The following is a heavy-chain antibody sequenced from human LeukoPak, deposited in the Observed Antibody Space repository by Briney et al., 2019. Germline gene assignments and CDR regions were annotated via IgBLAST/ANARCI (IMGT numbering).Heavy chain of an antibody. V-gene: IGHV3-74*01. CDR2: INPDDEST. Sequence: GGSLRLSCAASGFTFRKYWLHWVRQAPGKGLVWVSRINPDDESTSYADSVKGRFTISRDNAKSTLYLQMNSLRAEDTAVYYCARDHGFGYWGQGTLVTVSS. CDR1: GFTFRKYW. D-gene: IGHD3-10*01. CDR3: ARDHGFGY. J-gene: IGHJ4*02.